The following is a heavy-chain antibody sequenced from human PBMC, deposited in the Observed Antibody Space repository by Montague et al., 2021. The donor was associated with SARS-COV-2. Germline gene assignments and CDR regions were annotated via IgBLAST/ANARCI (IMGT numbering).Heavy chain of an antibody. Sequence: SVKVSCKASGYTFTSYDINWVRQATGQGLEWMGWMNPNSGNTGXXXKXXXRVXMTRNTSISTAYMELSSLRSEDTAVYYCARGRFRHYYDSSGYYFWFDPWGQGTLVTVSS. CDR2: MNPNSGNT. CDR1: GYTFTSYD. J-gene: IGHJ5*02. CDR3: ARGRFRHYYDSSGYYFWFDP. D-gene: IGHD3-22*01. V-gene: IGHV1-8*01.